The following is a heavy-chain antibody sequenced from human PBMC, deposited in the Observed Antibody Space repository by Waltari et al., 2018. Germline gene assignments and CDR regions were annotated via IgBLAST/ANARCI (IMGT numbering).Heavy chain of an antibody. J-gene: IGHJ1*01. V-gene: IGHV4-4*07. D-gene: IGHD2-15*01. Sequence: QVQLQESGPGLVKPSETLSLTCTVSGGSISSYYWSWIRQPAGKGLEWIGRIYTSGSTNYNPSPKSRVTMSVDTSKNQFSLKLSSVTAADTAVYYCARGGYCSGGSCYPGYFQHWGQATLVTVSS. CDR2: IYTSGST. CDR1: GGSISSYY. CDR3: ARGGYCSGGSCYPGYFQH.